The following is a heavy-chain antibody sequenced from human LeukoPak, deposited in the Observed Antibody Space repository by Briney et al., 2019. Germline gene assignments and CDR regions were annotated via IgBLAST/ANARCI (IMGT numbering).Heavy chain of an antibody. Sequence: PGGSLRLSCAASGFTFGSYSMSWVRQAPGKGLEWVSSISSSSSYIYYADSVKGRFTISRDNAKNSLYLQMNSLRAEDTAVYYCAREGYYGSGSYYPNWFDPWGQGTLVTVSS. D-gene: IGHD3-10*01. CDR1: GFTFGSYS. V-gene: IGHV3-21*01. CDR2: ISSSSSYI. CDR3: AREGYYGSGSYYPNWFDP. J-gene: IGHJ5*02.